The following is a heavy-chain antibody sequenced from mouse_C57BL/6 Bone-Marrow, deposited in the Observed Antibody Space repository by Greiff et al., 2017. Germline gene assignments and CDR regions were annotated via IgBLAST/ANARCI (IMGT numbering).Heavy chain of an antibody. J-gene: IGHJ3*01. Sequence: QVHVKQSGAELAKPGASVKLSCKASGYTFTSYWMHWVKQRPGQGLEWIGYINPSSGYTKYNQKFKDKATLTADKSSSTAYMQLSSLTYEDSAVYYCARADYSNSFAYWGQGTLVTVSA. V-gene: IGHV1-7*01. CDR1: GYTFTSYW. D-gene: IGHD2-5*01. CDR2: INPSSGYT. CDR3: ARADYSNSFAY.